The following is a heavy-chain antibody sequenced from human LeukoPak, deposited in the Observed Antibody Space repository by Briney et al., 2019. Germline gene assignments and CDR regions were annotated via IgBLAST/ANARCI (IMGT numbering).Heavy chain of an antibody. J-gene: IGHJ4*02. V-gene: IGHV3-23*01. CDR3: AKDRDCSSTSCLFDY. D-gene: IGHD2-2*01. CDR2: ISGSGGST. CDR1: GFTFSSYA. Sequence: HSGGSLRVSCAASGFTFSSYAMSWVRQAPGKGLEWVSAISGSGGSTYYADSVKGRFTISRDNSKNTLYLQMNSLRAEDTAVYYCAKDRDCSSTSCLFDYWGQGTLVTVSS.